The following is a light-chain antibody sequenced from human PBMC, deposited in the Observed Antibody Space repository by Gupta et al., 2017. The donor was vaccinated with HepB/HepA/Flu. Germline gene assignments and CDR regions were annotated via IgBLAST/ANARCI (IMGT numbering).Light chain of an antibody. V-gene: IGLV1-47*01. Sequence: QSVLTQPPSASGTPGQSVTISCSGSSSNIGSNYVYWYQQLPGTAPKLLIYRSNQRPSGVPDRFSGSKSGTSASLAISGLRSEDEADYYCAAWDDSLSGPWFGTGTKVTVL. CDR2: RSN. CDR1: SSNIGSNY. J-gene: IGLJ1*01. CDR3: AAWDDSLSGPW.